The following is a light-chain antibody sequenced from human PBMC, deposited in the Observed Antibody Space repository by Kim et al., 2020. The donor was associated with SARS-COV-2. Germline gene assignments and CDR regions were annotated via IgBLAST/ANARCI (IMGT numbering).Light chain of an antibody. CDR1: ESFGNNR. Sequence: EVVLTQSPVTLSLSPGEGATLSCEASESFGNNRLAWYHQRPGLAPRLVIYGGSSRATGIPDRFRGSGFGTQFSLTISSLEPEDFGVYFCHQHDRSSVFGQGTRLG. CDR3: HQHDRSSV. V-gene: IGKV3D-20*01. CDR2: GGS. J-gene: IGKJ5*01.